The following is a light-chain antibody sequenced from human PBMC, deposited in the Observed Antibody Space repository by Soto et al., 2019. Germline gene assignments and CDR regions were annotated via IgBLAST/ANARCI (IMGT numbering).Light chain of an antibody. V-gene: IGKV3-20*01. J-gene: IGKJ5*01. CDR1: QSVSSSY. Sequence: EIVLTQSPDTLSLSPGESATLSCRASQSVSSSYLAWYQQKPGRAPRLLIYGASNRATGIPERFSGSGSGTDIPLTISRLEHEDFAVFYCQQYDDSITFGQGTRLEIE. CDR3: QQYDDSIT. CDR2: GAS.